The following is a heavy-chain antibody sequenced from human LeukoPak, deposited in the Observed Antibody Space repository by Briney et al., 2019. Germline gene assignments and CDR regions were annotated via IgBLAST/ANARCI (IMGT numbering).Heavy chain of an antibody. CDR1: GGSFSGYY. Sequence: SETLSLTCAVYGGSFSGYYWSWIRQPPGKGLEWIGEINHSGSTNYNPSLKSRVTISVDTSKNQFSLKLSSVTAADTAVYYCARDRGDDTTWAHAFDIWGQGTMVTVSS. D-gene: IGHD1-1*01. V-gene: IGHV4-34*01. J-gene: IGHJ3*02. CDR2: INHSGST. CDR3: ARDRGDDTTWAHAFDI.